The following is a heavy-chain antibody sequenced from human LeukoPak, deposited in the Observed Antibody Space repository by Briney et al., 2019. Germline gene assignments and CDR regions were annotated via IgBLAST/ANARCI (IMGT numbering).Heavy chain of an antibody. V-gene: IGHV4-4*07. D-gene: IGHD3-9*01. CDR3: ARGRSVLRYFVLGYTYYFDY. CDR1: GGSISSYY. J-gene: IGHJ4*02. Sequence: PSETLSLTCTVSGGSISSYYWSWIRQPAGKGLEWIGRIYTSGSTNYNPSLKSRVTMSVDTSKNQFSLKLSSATAADTAVYYCARGRSVLRYFVLGYTYYFDYWGQGTLVTVSS. CDR2: IYTSGST.